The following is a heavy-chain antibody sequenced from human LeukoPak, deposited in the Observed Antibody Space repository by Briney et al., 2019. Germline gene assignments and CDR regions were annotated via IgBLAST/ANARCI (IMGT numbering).Heavy chain of an antibody. Sequence: PGGSLRLSCAASGFTFDDYAMHWVRQAPGKGLEWVSLISWDGGSTYYADSVKGRLTISRDNSKNSLYLQMNSLRTEDTALYYCAKGNYGGNAFDYWGQGTLVTVSS. D-gene: IGHD4-23*01. V-gene: IGHV3-43*01. CDR1: GFTFDDYA. CDR2: ISWDGGST. J-gene: IGHJ4*02. CDR3: AKGNYGGNAFDY.